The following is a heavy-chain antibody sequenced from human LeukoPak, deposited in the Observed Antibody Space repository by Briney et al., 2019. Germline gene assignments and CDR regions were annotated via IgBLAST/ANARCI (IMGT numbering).Heavy chain of an antibody. J-gene: IGHJ5*02. CDR3: ARGGCTNGVCYRNWFDP. Sequence: PSETLSLTCAVYGGSFSGYYWSWIRQPPGKGLEWIGESNHSGSTNCNPSLKSRVTISVDTSKNQFSLKLSSVTAADTAVYYCARGGCTNGVCYRNWFDPWGQGTLVTVSS. D-gene: IGHD2-8*01. CDR1: GGSFSGYY. CDR2: SNHSGST. V-gene: IGHV4-34*01.